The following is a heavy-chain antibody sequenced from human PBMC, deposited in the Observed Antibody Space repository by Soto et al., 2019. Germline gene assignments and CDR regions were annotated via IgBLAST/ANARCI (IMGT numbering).Heavy chain of an antibody. CDR1: GFTFTNYW. CDR2: IKQDGSEK. Sequence: GGSLRLSCAVSGFTFTNYWMSWVRQSPGKGLEWVANIKQDGSEKYYVDSVKGRFTISRDNAKNSLYLQMNSLRAEDTAVYFCARDHPFFDYSDNDYFDYWGQGTLVTVSS. V-gene: IGHV3-7*01. J-gene: IGHJ4*02. CDR3: ARDHPFFDYSDNDYFDY. D-gene: IGHD4-17*01.